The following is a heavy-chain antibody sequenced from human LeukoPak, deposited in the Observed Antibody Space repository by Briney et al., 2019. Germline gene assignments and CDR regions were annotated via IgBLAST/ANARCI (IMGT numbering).Heavy chain of an antibody. CDR1: GFTFSSYS. CDR3: ARLYDILTGYHFDY. D-gene: IGHD3-9*01. J-gene: IGHJ4*02. CDR2: ISSSSSYI. Sequence: PGGSLRLSCAASGFTFSSYSMNWVRQAPGKGLEWVSSISSSSSYIYYADSVKGRFTISRDNAKNSLYLQMNSLRAEDTAVYYCARLYDILTGYHFDYWGQGTLVTVSS. V-gene: IGHV3-21*01.